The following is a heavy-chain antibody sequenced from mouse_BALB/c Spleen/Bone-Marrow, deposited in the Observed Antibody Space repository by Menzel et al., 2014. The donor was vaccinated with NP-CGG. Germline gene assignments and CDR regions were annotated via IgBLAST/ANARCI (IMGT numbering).Heavy chain of an antibody. CDR1: GYTFTSYV. CDR3: ARGGYGNVYYAMDY. Sequence: LVESGPELVRPGASVKMSCKASGYTFTSYVMHWVKQKPGQGLEWIGYINPYNDGTKYNEKFKGKATLTSDKSSSTAYTELSSLTSEDSAVYYCARGGYGNVYYAMDYWGQGTSVTVAS. J-gene: IGHJ4*01. CDR2: INPYNDGT. V-gene: IGHV1-14*01. D-gene: IGHD2-10*02.